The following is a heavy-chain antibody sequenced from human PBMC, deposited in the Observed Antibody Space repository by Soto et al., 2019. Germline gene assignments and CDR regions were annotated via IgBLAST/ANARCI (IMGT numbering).Heavy chain of an antibody. CDR3: ARDYGDYSFFFDY. Sequence: SDTLSLTCTVSGGSITTYQWSWIRQPPGKGLEWIGGYSGFTDYNPSLESRATISVDHSKNQFSLTLRSVTAADTAVYYCARDYGDYSFFFDYWGQGALVT. J-gene: IGHJ4*02. D-gene: IGHD4-17*01. CDR2: YSGFT. V-gene: IGHV4-59*01. CDR1: GGSITTYQ.